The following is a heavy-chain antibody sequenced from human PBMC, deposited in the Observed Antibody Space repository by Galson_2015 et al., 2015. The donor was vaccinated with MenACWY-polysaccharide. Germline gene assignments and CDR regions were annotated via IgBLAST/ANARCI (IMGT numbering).Heavy chain of an antibody. CDR2: ILNNGRP. V-gene: IGHV4-31*03. D-gene: IGHD3-3*01. CDR3: AGIPSTMSSFGWFDP. CDR1: GDSIPSAGYY. Sequence: TLSLTCSVSGDSIPSAGYYWTWIRQHPETGLEWIGYILNNGRPKSNPSLRSRVTFSSDTSTNQFSLQLTSVTAADTATYYCAGIPSTMSSFGWFDPWGQGILVTVSS. J-gene: IGHJ5*02.